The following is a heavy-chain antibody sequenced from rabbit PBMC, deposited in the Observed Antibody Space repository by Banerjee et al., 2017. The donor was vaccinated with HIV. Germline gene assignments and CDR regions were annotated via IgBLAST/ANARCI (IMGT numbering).Heavy chain of an antibody. V-gene: IGHV1S45*01. CDR1: GFDLSSYYY. J-gene: IGHJ4*01. CDR3: ARDGYAGYAYVGDL. Sequence: QEQLEESGGGLVKPEGSLTLTCKASGFDLSSYYYMCWVRQAPGKGPEWIACIYNDFISNTYYASWAKGRFTISRTSSTTVTLQMTSLTAADTATYFCARDGYAGYAYVGDLWGPGTLVTVS. CDR2: IYNDFISNT. D-gene: IGHD6-1*01.